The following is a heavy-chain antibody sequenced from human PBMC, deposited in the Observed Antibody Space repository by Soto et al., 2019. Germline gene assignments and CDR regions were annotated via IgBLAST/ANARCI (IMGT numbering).Heavy chain of an antibody. CDR2: IYYSGST. Sequence: SETLALTCTVSGGSLSSSSYYWGWIRQPPGKGLEWIGSIYYSGSTYYNPSLKSRVTISVDTSKNQFSLKLSSVTAADTAVYYCALRSSYDYYYYYMDVWGKGTTVTVSS. CDR1: GGSLSSSSYY. CDR3: ALRSSYDYYYYYMDV. D-gene: IGHD6-6*01. V-gene: IGHV4-39*01. J-gene: IGHJ6*03.